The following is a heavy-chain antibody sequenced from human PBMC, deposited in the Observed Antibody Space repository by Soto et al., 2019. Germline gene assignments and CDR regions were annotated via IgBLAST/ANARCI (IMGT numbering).Heavy chain of an antibody. V-gene: IGHV1-3*01. CDR1: GYRFISYP. CDR3: ARARPLAPTLTDYYYGLDV. D-gene: IGHD3-3*02. CDR2: INAGTGDT. Sequence: ASVKVSCKASGYRFISYPIRWVRQAPGQRLEWMGWINAGTGDTKYPQKFQGRLMITRDSSASTAYMELSSLRSEDTAVYYCARARPLAPTLTDYYYGLDVWGQGIQVTVSS. J-gene: IGHJ6*02.